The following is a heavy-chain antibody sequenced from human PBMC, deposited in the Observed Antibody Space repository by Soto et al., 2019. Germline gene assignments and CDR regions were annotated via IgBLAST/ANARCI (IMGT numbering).Heavy chain of an antibody. D-gene: IGHD6-13*01. CDR3: ARSEQQLGYYYYAMDV. V-gene: IGHV3-48*02. CDR2: ISSSSNTI. J-gene: IGHJ6*02. Sequence: EVQVVESGGGLVQPGGSLRLSCAVSGFTFSSYTMNWVRQAPGQGLEWVSYISSSSNTIYYADSVKGRFTISRDNAKNSLYLQMNRLRDEDTAVYYCARSEQQLGYYYYAMDVWGQGATVTVSS. CDR1: GFTFSSYT.